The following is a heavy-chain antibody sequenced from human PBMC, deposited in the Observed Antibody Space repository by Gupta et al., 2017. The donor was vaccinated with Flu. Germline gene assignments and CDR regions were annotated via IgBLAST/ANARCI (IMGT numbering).Heavy chain of an antibody. CDR2: SSSSSSYI. V-gene: IGHV3-21*01. CDR3: ARDLSYYGSGSPDAFDI. D-gene: IGHD3-10*01. J-gene: IGHJ3*02. CDR1: GFPLSSYS. Sequence: EVQLVESGGGLVKPGGSLRLSCAASGFPLSSYSMNRVRQAPGKGLEWVSSSSSSSSYIYYADSVKGRFTISRDNAKNSLYLQMNSLRAEDTAVYYCARDLSYYGSGSPDAFDIWGQGTMVTVSS.